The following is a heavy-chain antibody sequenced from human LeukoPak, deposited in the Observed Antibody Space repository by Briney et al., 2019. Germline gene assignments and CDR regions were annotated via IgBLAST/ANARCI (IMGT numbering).Heavy chain of an antibody. D-gene: IGHD3-9*01. CDR3: AKSGGLRYFDWYNWFDP. CDR2: IYHSGST. J-gene: IGHJ5*02. Sequence: PSETLSLTCAVSGGSFSSSSWWSWVRQPPGKGLEWIGEIYHSGSTNYNPSLKSRVTIFVDKSKTQFSLKLSSVTAADTAVYYCAKSGGLRYFDWYNWFDPWGQGTLVTVSS. CDR1: GGSFSSSSW. V-gene: IGHV4-4*02.